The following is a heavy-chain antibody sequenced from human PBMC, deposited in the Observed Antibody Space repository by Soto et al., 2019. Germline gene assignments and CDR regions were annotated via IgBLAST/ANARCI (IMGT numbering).Heavy chain of an antibody. Sequence: SVKVSCKASGGTFSSYAISWVRQAPGQGLEWMGGIIPIFGTANYAQKFQGRVTITADESTSTAYMELSSLRSEDTAVYYCAGYVITFGGVIVKIDPWGQGTLVTVSS. D-gene: IGHD3-16*02. CDR1: GGTFSSYA. CDR2: IIPIFGTA. CDR3: AGYVITFGGVIVKIDP. J-gene: IGHJ5*02. V-gene: IGHV1-69*13.